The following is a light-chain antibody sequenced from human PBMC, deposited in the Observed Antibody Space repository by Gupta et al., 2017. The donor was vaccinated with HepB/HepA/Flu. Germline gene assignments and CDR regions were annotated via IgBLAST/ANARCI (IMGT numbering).Light chain of an antibody. Sequence: EIVLTQSPATLSLSPGERATLSCRASQSVSSYLAWYQQKPGQAPRLLIYDASNRATGIPARFSGSGYGTDFTLTISSREPEDFAVYYCQQRSNWTPITFGQGTRLEIK. J-gene: IGKJ5*01. CDR2: DAS. CDR3: QQRSNWTPIT. CDR1: QSVSSY. V-gene: IGKV3-11*01.